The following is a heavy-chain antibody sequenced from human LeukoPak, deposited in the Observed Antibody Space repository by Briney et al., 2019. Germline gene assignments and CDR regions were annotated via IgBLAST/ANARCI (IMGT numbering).Heavy chain of an antibody. D-gene: IGHD2-2*01. Sequence: NPSETLSLTCAVSGYSISSGYYWGWIRQPPGKGLEWIGSIYHSGSTYYNPSLKSRVTISVDTSKNQFSLKLSSVTAADTAVYYCARGLSVVRHWFDPWGQGTLVTVSS. CDR2: IYHSGST. CDR3: ARGLSVVRHWFDP. V-gene: IGHV4-38-2*01. J-gene: IGHJ5*02. CDR1: GYSISSGYY.